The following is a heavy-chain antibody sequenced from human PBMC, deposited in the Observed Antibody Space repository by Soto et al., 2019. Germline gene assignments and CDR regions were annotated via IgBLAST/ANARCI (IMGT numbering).Heavy chain of an antibody. V-gene: IGHV4-61*01. Sequence: SETLSLTCTVSGGSVSSGSYYWSWIRQPPGKGLEWIGYIYYTGSTNYNPSLKSRVTISVDTSKNQFSLKLSSVTAADTAVYYCARDPVLRYFDWSPLYGMDVWGQRTSVTVSS. J-gene: IGHJ6*02. CDR1: GGSVSSGSYY. CDR2: IYYTGST. D-gene: IGHD3-9*01. CDR3: ARDPVLRYFDWSPLYGMDV.